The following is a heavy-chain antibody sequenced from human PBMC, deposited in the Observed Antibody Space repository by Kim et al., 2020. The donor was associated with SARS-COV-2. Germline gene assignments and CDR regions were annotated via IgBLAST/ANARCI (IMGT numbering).Heavy chain of an antibody. Sequence: SETLSLTCSVSGGSLSSTSYYWGWIRQSPGAGLEWLGTMYFNGITYYNPSLNSRVTMSVDTSKNDFSLKLTSVTAADTAVYYCASEGMGATAFDYWGQGTLVTVSS. CDR2: MYFNGIT. D-gene: IGHD1-26*01. V-gene: IGHV4-39*07. CDR3: ASEGMGATAFDY. J-gene: IGHJ4*02. CDR1: GGSLSSTSYY.